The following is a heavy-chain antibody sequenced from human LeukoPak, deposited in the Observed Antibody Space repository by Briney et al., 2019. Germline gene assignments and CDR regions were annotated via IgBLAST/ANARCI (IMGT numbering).Heavy chain of an antibody. CDR2: ISGSGSTT. D-gene: IGHD5-18*01. CDR3: ASRYSPFDF. V-gene: IGHV3-11*04. CDR1: GFTFSDYY. Sequence: GGSLGLSCAVSGFTFSDYYMSWIRQAPGKGLEWVSYISGSGSTTYYADSVKGRFTISRDNAKNSLYLQMNSLRAEDTAVYYCASRYSPFDFWGQGTLVTVSS. J-gene: IGHJ4*02.